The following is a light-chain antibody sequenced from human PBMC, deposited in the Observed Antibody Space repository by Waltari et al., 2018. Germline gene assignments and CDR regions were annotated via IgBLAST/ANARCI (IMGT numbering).Light chain of an antibody. J-gene: IGLJ2*01. Sequence: QSVLTQPPSVSGTPGQRVSISCSGSSSNIGSKSVNWYQQVPGTAPKLLIYSNKQLPSGFPDRFSGSKSCTSSSLAISGLQSEDDADYYCSTWDDSLNGLFGGVTKLTVL. CDR3: STWDDSLNGL. CDR1: SSNIGSKS. CDR2: SNK. V-gene: IGLV1-44*01.